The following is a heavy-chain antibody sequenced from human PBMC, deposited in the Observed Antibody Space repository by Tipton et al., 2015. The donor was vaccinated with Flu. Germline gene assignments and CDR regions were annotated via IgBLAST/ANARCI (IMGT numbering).Heavy chain of an antibody. CDR1: GGSISTYY. CDR3: ARDRFGSRRPYYMDV. Sequence: TLSLTCTVSGGSISTYYWSWIRQPPGKGLEWIGYVYYSGTTNYNPSLKSRATISVDTSKNQFSLKLSSVTAADTAVYYCARDRFGSRRPYYMDVWGKGTMVTVSS. J-gene: IGHJ6*03. D-gene: IGHD2-15*01. CDR2: VYYSGTT. V-gene: IGHV4-59*01.